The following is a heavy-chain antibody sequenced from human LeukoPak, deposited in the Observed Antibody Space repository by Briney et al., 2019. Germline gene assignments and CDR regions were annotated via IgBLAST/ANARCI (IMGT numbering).Heavy chain of an antibody. CDR3: AKANWVSNADAVW. CDR1: GGTFSSYA. J-gene: IGHJ1*01. V-gene: IGHV1-69*04. CDR2: IIPILGIA. Sequence: SVKVSCKASGGTFSSYAISWVRQAPGQGLEWMGRIIPILGIANYAQKFQGRVTITADKSTSTAYMELSSLRSEDTAIYYCAKANWVSNADAVWWGQGTQVTVSS. D-gene: IGHD1-1*01.